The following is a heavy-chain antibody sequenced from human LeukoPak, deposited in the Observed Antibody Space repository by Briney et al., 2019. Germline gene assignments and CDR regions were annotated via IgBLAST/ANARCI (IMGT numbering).Heavy chain of an antibody. D-gene: IGHD3-3*01. Sequence: GGSLRLSCAASGSTFSDYYMSWIRQAPGKGLEWVSYISSSGSTIYYADSVKGRFTISRDNAKNSLYLQMNSLRAEDTAVYYCARASLTYYDFWSGYGDYWGQGTLVTVSS. J-gene: IGHJ4*02. CDR3: ARASLTYYDFWSGYGDY. V-gene: IGHV3-11*01. CDR2: ISSSGSTI. CDR1: GSTFSDYY.